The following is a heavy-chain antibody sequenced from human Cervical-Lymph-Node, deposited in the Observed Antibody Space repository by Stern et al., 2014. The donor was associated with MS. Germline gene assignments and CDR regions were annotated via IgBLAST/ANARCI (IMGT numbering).Heavy chain of an antibody. D-gene: IGHD1-1*01. CDR3: ARASTTANNYYDGVDV. J-gene: IGHJ6*02. V-gene: IGHV1-2*04. Sequence: VQLLESGAEVKNPGASVKVSCKASGYTFTDYYMQWMRQAPGQGLEWMGWINPSNGGTKSAQKFQGWVTMTRDTSTSTAYMELSRLRSDDTAIYYCARASTTANNYYDGVDVWGQGTTVTVTS. CDR1: GYTFTDYY. CDR2: INPSNGGT.